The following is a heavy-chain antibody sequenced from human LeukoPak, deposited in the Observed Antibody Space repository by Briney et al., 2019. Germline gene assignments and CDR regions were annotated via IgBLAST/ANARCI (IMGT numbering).Heavy chain of an antibody. V-gene: IGHV4-30-2*01. CDR3: ARHYDYDSRPDDAFDI. CDR1: GGSISSGGYS. J-gene: IGHJ3*02. Sequence: KSSETLSLTCAVSGGSISSGGYSWSWIRQPPGKGLEWIGYIYHSGSTYYNPSLKSRVTISVDRSKNQFSLKLSSVTAADTAVYYCARHYDYDSRPDDAFDIWGQGTMVTVSS. D-gene: IGHD3-22*01. CDR2: IYHSGST.